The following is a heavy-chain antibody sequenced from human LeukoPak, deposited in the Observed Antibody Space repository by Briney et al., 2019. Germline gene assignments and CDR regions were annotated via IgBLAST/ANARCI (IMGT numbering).Heavy chain of an antibody. Sequence: GGSLRLSCAASGFTFSSYGMHWVRQAPGKGLEWVAVISYDGSNKYYADSVKGRFTISRDNSKNTLYLQMNSLRAEDTAVYYCARDLNPIVGAIDYWGQGTLVTVSS. CDR2: ISYDGSNK. J-gene: IGHJ4*02. CDR1: GFTFSSYG. D-gene: IGHD1-26*01. CDR3: ARDLNPIVGAIDY. V-gene: IGHV3-30*03.